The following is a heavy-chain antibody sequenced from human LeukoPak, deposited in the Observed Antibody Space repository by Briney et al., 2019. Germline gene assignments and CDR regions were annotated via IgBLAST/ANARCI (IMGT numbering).Heavy chain of an antibody. D-gene: IGHD3-22*01. CDR1: GGSISSTSYY. CDR3: AKAGVRYFDSSGLYAFDF. CDR2: IYYSGST. Sequence: PSETLSLTCAVSGGSISSTSYYWPWIRQPPGKGLEWIGTIYYSGSTYHNPSLKSRATMSVATSRNQFSLKLSSVDAADTAVYYCAKAGVRYFDSSGLYAFDFWGQGTTVTVSS. J-gene: IGHJ3*01. V-gene: IGHV4-39*01.